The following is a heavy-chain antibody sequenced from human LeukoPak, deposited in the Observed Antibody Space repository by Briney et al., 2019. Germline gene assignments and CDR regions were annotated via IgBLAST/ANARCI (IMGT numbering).Heavy chain of an antibody. V-gene: IGHV4-59*08. CDR1: GGSISSYY. J-gene: IGHJ4*02. CDR3: ARESRDGHNRYVDY. Sequence: SETLSLTCTVSGGSISSYYWSWIRQPPGKGLEWIGYIYYSGSTNYNPSLKSRVTISVDTSKNQFSLKLSSVTAADTAVYYCARESRDGHNRYVDYWGQGTLVTVSS. D-gene: IGHD5-24*01. CDR2: IYYSGST.